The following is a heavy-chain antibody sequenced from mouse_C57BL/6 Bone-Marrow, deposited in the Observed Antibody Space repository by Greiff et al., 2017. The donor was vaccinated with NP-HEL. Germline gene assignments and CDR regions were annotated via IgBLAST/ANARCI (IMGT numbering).Heavy chain of an antibody. J-gene: IGHJ2*01. D-gene: IGHD6-1*01. Sequence: QVQLQQSGAELVRPGASVKLSCKASGYTFTDYYINWVKQRPGQGLEWIARIYPGSGNTYYNEKFKGKATLTADKSSSTAYMQLSSLTSEASAVYFCDRFASCPDYFDYWGQGTALTVTS. CDR1: GYTFTDYY. CDR3: DRFASCPDYFDY. V-gene: IGHV1-76*01. CDR2: IYPGSGNT.